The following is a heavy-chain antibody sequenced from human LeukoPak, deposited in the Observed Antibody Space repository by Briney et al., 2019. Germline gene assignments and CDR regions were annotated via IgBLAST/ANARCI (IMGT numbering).Heavy chain of an antibody. V-gene: IGHV3-21*01. J-gene: IGHJ4*02. CDR2: ISSSSSYI. CDR1: GFTFSSYS. Sequence: GGSLRLSCAASGFTFSSYSMNWVRQAPGKGLEWVSSISSSSSYIYYADSVKGRFTISRDNAKNSLYLQMNSLRAEDTAVYYCARGSYYYDSSGPQADYWGQGTLVTVSS. CDR3: ARGSYYYDSSGPQADY. D-gene: IGHD3-22*01.